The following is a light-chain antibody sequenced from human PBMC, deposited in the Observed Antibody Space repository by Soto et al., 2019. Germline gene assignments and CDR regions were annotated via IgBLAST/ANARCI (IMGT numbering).Light chain of an antibody. Sequence: EIVLTQSPGTLSLSPRERATLSCRASESVSTYLAWYQQKPGQAPRLFIYGASYRATGVPDRFSGSGSGTDFTLTISRLEPEDFAVYYCQQYANSPRPFGPGTKVDV. V-gene: IGKV3-20*01. CDR1: ESVSTY. CDR3: QQYANSPRP. CDR2: GAS. J-gene: IGKJ3*01.